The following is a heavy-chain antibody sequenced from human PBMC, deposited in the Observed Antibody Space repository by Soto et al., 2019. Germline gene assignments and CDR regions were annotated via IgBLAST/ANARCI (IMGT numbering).Heavy chain of an antibody. Sequence: GGSLRLPCAASGFTFSSYAIHWVRQAQGKGLAWVEVISYDGSNKYYADSVKGRFTISRDNSKNTLYLQMNSLRAEDTAVYYCARPLVVVPAAAIGHYYYYYGMDVWGQGTTVTVSS. V-gene: IGHV3-30-3*01. CDR1: GFTFSSYA. CDR3: ARPLVVVPAAAIGHYYYYYGMDV. J-gene: IGHJ6*02. D-gene: IGHD2-2*01. CDR2: ISYDGSNK.